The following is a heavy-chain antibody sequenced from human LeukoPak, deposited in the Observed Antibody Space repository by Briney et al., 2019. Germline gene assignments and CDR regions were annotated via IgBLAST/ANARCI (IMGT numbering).Heavy chain of an antibody. CDR2: INSDGSST. J-gene: IGHJ4*02. V-gene: IGHV3-74*01. CDR3: ARVPSQYGGYDYDY. CDR1: GFTFSNAW. D-gene: IGHD5-12*01. Sequence: GGSLRLSCVVSGFTFSNAWMSWIRQAPGKGLEWVSRINSDGSSTSYADSVKGRFTISRDNAKNTLYLQMNSLRAEDTAVYYCARVPSQYGGYDYDYWGQGTLVTVSS.